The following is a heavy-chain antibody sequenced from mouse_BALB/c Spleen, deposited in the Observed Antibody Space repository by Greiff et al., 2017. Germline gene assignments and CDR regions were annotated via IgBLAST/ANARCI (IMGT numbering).Heavy chain of an antibody. D-gene: IGHD1-3*01. J-gene: IGHJ4*01. CDR2: IHYCGST. CDR3: AREGKGDAMDY. CDR1: GYSITSGYY. Sequence: EVQLQQSGPGLVKPSQSLSLTCSVTGYSITSGYYWNWIRQFPGNKLEWMGYIHYCGSTNYNPSLKSRISITRDTSKNQFFLQLNSVTTEDTATYYCAREGKGDAMDYWGQGTSVTVSS. V-gene: IGHV3-1*02.